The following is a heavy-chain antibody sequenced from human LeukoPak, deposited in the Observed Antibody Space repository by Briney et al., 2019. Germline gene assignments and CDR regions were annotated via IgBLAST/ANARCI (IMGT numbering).Heavy chain of an antibody. D-gene: IGHD3-22*01. J-gene: IGHJ4*02. CDR1: GFTFDDYA. CDR3: AKGFSGYYDSSGYTFDY. CDR2: ISWNSGSI. V-gene: IGHV3-9*01. Sequence: GGSLRLSCSASGFTFDDYAMHWVRQAPGKGLEWVSGISWNSGSIGYADSVKGRFTISRDNAKNSLYLQMNSLRAEDTALYYCAKGFSGYYDSSGYTFDYWGQGTLVTVSS.